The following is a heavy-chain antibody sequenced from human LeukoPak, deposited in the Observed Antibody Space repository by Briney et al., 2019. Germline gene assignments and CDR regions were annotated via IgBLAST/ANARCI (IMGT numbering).Heavy chain of an antibody. V-gene: IGHV3-23*01. D-gene: IGHD3-22*01. CDR1: GFTVSSNY. J-gene: IGHJ3*02. CDR2: ISGSGGST. Sequence: GGSLRLSCAASGFTVSSNYMSWVRQAPGKGLEWVSAISGSGGSTYYADSVKGRFTISRDNSKNTLYLQMNSLRAEDTAVYYCASRITMIVVVILDAFDIWGQGTMVTVSS. CDR3: ASRITMIVVVILDAFDI.